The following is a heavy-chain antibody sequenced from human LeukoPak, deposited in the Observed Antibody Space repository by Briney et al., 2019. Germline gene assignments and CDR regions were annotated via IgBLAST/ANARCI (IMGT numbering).Heavy chain of an antibody. V-gene: IGHV3-9*01. Sequence: GGSLRLSCAASGFTFDDYAMHWVRQAPGKGLEWVSGISWNSGSIDYADSVKGRFTISRDNAKNSLYLQMNSLRAEDTALYYCAKDFRPYCSSTSCFDPWGQGTLVTVSS. CDR2: ISWNSGSI. CDR1: GFTFDDYA. D-gene: IGHD2-2*01. J-gene: IGHJ5*02. CDR3: AKDFRPYCSSTSCFDP.